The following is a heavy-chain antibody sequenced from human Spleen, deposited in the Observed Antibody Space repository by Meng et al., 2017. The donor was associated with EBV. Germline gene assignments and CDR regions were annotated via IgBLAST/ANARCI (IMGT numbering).Heavy chain of an antibody. V-gene: IGHV4-34*01. J-gene: IGHJ6*02. CDR1: GGSFSGYY. Sequence: QLQESGSGLLKPSETLSLTCAVYGGSFSGYYWSWIRQPPGKGLEWIGEINHSGSTNYNPSLKSRVTISVDTSKNQFSLKLSSVTAADTAVYYCARGSTSSGMDVWGQGTTVTVAS. CDR3: ARGSTSSGMDV. D-gene: IGHD2-2*01. CDR2: INHSGST.